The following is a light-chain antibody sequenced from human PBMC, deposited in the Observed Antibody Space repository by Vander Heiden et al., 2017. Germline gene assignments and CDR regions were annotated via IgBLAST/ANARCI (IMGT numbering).Light chain of an antibody. V-gene: IGKV1-33*01. Sequence: DIHISHSPSSLSASVGDRVTITCQASQDISSYLNWYQQKPGKAPKLLIYDASNLETGVPSRFSGSGSGTDFTFTISSLQPEDFATYYCQQDDNHPFTFGGGTKVEIK. CDR2: DAS. J-gene: IGKJ4*01. CDR3: QQDDNHPFT. CDR1: QDISSY.